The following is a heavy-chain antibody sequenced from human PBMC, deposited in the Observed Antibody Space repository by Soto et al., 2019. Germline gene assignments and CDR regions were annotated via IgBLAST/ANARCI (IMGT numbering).Heavy chain of an antibody. Sequence: GGSLRLSCAASGFTLSSYGMHWVRQAPGKGLEWVAVIWYDGSNKYYADSVKGRFTISRDNSKNTLYLQMNSLRAEDTAVYYCARDPRSRYFDWLTYYYYYYMDVWGKGTTVTVSS. V-gene: IGHV3-33*01. CDR2: IWYDGSNK. J-gene: IGHJ6*03. D-gene: IGHD3-9*01. CDR3: ARDPRSRYFDWLTYYYYYYMDV. CDR1: GFTLSSYG.